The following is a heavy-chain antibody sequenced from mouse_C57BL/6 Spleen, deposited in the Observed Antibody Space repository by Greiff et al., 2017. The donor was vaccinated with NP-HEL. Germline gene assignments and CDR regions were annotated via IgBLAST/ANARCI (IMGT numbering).Heavy chain of an antibody. CDR2: ISYDGSN. V-gene: IGHV3-6*01. CDR3: ARKGGYYGSSYGYFDV. J-gene: IGHJ1*03. CDR1: GYSITSGYY. D-gene: IGHD1-1*01. Sequence: EVKLVESGPGLVKPSQSLSLPCSVTGYSITSGYYWNWIRQFPGNKLEWMGYISYDGSNNYNPSLKNRISITRDTSKNQFFLKLNSVTTEDTATYYCARKGGYYGSSYGYFDVWGTGTTVTVSS.